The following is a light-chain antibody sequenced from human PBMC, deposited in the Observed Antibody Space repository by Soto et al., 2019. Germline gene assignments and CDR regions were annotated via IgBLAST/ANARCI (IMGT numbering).Light chain of an antibody. CDR3: SSYVSGNTVL. CDR1: SSDVGGYNS. Sequence: QSALTQPASVSGSPGQSITISCTGTSSDVGGYNSVSWYQQHPGKVPKLLIYEVSNRPSGVSNRFSGSKSGNTASLTISGLQAEDEADYYCSSYVSGNTVLFGGGTKVTVL. J-gene: IGLJ2*01. V-gene: IGLV2-14*01. CDR2: EVS.